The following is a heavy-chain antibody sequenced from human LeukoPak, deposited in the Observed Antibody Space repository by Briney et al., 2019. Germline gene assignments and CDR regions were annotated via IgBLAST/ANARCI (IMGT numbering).Heavy chain of an antibody. CDR2: IYYSGST. V-gene: IGHV4-39*01. CDR3: ASTYYYDSISFGNNWFDP. D-gene: IGHD3-22*01. J-gene: IGHJ5*02. CDR1: GGSISSSSYY. Sequence: SETLSLTCTVSGGSISSSSYYWGWSRQPPGKGLGWIGSIYYSGSTYCNPSLKSRVTISVDTSKNQFSLKLSSVTAADTAVYCCASTYYYDSISFGNNWFDPWGQGTLVTVSS.